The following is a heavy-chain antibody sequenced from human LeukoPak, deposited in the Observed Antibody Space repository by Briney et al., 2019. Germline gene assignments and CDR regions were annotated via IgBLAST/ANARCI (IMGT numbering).Heavy chain of an antibody. J-gene: IGHJ3*02. CDR2: INHSGST. Sequence: PSETLSLTCAVYGGSFSGYYWSWIRQPPGKGLEWIGEINHSGSTNYNPSLKSRVTISVDTSKNQFFLKLSSVTAADTAVYYCARIDAMVRGVNDAFDIWGQGTMVTVSS. CDR1: GGSFSGYY. CDR3: ARIDAMVRGVNDAFDI. V-gene: IGHV4-34*01. D-gene: IGHD3-10*01.